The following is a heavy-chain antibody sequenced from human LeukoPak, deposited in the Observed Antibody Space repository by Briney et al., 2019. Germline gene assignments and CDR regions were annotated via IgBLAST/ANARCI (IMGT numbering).Heavy chain of an antibody. J-gene: IGHJ4*02. CDR1: GFTFSSYA. D-gene: IGHD3-22*01. Sequence: GGSLRLSCAASGFTFSSYAMSWVRQAPGKGLEWVSAISGSGGSTYYADSVKGRFTISRDNSENTLYLQMNSLRAEDTAVYYCAKDYYDSSGYYLWDYWGQGTLVTVSS. CDR2: ISGSGGST. CDR3: AKDYYDSSGYYLWDY. V-gene: IGHV3-23*01.